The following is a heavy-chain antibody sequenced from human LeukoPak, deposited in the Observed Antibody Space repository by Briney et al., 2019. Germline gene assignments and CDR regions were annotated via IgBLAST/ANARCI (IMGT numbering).Heavy chain of an antibody. J-gene: IGHJ5*02. Sequence: SVKVSCKASGYTFTNYAINWVRQAPGQGLEWMGGIIPIFGTANYAQKFQGRVTITADKSTSTAYMELRSLRSDDTAVYYCARDSGGSYRGQWFDPWGQGTLVTVSS. CDR1: GYTFTNYA. CDR2: IIPIFGTA. CDR3: ARDSGGSYRGQWFDP. D-gene: IGHD1-26*01. V-gene: IGHV1-69*06.